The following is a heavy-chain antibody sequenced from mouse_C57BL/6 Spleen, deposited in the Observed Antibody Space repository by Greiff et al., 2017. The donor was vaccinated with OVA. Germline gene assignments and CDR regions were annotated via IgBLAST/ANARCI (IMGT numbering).Heavy chain of an antibody. CDR3: ARRGYDGYYGY. CDR2: IYPRSGNT. CDR1: GYTFTSYG. V-gene: IGHV1-81*01. Sequence: VKLQESGAELARPGASVKLSCKASGYTFTSYGISWVKQRTGQGLEWIGEIYPRSGNTYYNEKFKGKATLTADKSSSTAYMELRSLTSEDSAVYFCARRGYDGYYGYWGQGTTLTVSS. J-gene: IGHJ2*01. D-gene: IGHD2-3*01.